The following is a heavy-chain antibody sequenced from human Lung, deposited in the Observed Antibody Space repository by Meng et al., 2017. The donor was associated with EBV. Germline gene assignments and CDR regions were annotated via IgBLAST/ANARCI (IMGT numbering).Heavy chain of an antibody. D-gene: IGHD6-19*01. J-gene: IGHJ4*02. CDR2: IYWDDDY. CDR3: AHRPVAGYFDY. CDR1: GFSLSTSGVG. V-gene: IGHV2-5*02. Sequence: QYTLMDTETTLAKPTQTLTLTCTFSGFSLSTSGVGVGLSRQPPGKALEWLALIYWDDDYRYIPSLESRLSITKDTSKNQVVLTMTNMDPVDTATYYCAHRPVAGYFDYWGQGTLVTVSS.